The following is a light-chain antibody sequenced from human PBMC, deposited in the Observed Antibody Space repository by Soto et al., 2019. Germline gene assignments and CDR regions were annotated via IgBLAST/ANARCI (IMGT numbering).Light chain of an antibody. CDR2: DAS. Sequence: DIQMTQSPSAMSASVGDRVTITCRASQGISNYLAWFQQKPGKVPKRLIYDASYLQSGIPSRFSGSGSGTEFSLTISGLQPEDFATYYCLQHNTYPWTFGQGTKVEIK. V-gene: IGKV1-17*03. J-gene: IGKJ1*01. CDR3: LQHNTYPWT. CDR1: QGISNY.